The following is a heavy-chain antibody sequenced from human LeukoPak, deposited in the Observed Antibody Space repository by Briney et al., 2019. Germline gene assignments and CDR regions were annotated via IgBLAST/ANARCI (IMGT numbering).Heavy chain of an antibody. CDR1: GYTFTSYG. CDR2: ISAYNGNT. D-gene: IGHD3-3*01. J-gene: IGHJ4*02. V-gene: IGHV1-18*01. Sequence: GASVKVSCKASGYTFTSYGISWVRQAPGQGLEWMGWISAYNGNTNYAQKLQGRVTMTTDISTSTAYMELRSLRSDDTAVYYCAREQYYDFWSGYYPLDYWGQGTLVTVSS. CDR3: AREQYYDFWSGYYPLDY.